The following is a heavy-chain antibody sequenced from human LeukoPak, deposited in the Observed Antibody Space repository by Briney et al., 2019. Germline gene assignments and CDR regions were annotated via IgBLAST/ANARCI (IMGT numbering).Heavy chain of an antibody. CDR1: GYTFTNYA. CDR3: AVGGLTYQLWFYGMDV. Sequence: ASVKVSCKASGYTFTNYAMHWVRQAPGQRLEWMGWINAGNGNTKYSQKFQGRVTTTKDTSASTAYMELSSLRSEDTAVYYCAVGGLTYQLWFYGMDVWGQGTMVTVSS. CDR2: INAGNGNT. D-gene: IGHD2-2*01. V-gene: IGHV1-3*01. J-gene: IGHJ6*02.